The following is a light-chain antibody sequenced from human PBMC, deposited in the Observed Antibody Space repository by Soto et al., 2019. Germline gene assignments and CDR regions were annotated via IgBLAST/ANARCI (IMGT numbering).Light chain of an antibody. J-gene: IGLJ1*01. CDR1: SSDVGGYNY. Sequence: QSVLTQPRSVSGSPGQSVTISCTGTSSDVGGYNYVSWYQQHPGKAPKLIIYGVSQRPSGVPDRFSGSKSGNTASLTISGLQAEDEADYYCCSYAGSVTYVFVTGTKVTVL. CDR2: GVS. CDR3: CSYAGSVTYV. V-gene: IGLV2-11*01.